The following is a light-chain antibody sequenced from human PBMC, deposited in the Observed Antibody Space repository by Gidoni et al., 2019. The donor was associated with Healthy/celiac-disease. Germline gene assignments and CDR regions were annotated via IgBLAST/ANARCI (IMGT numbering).Light chain of an antibody. CDR3: QQYNSYST. V-gene: IGKV1-5*01. Sequence: IQMTQSPSTLSASVGDRVTITCRASQSISSWLAWYQQKPGKAHKLLIYDDSSLESGVPSRFSGSGSGKEFTLTISSLQPDDFATYYCQQYNSYSTFGQGTKVEIK. CDR1: QSISSW. CDR2: DDS. J-gene: IGKJ1*01.